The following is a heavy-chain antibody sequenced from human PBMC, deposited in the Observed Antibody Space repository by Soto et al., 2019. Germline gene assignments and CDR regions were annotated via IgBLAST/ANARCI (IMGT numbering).Heavy chain of an antibody. CDR3: AKDDGSGWYVGVGWFDP. J-gene: IGHJ5*02. V-gene: IGHV3-23*01. Sequence: GGSLRLSCAASGFTFSSYAMSWVRQAPGKGLEWVSAISGSGGSTYYADSVKGRFTISRDNSKNTLYLQMNSLRAGDTAVYYCAKDDGSGWYVGVGWFDPWGQGTLVAVSS. CDR1: GFTFSSYA. D-gene: IGHD6-19*01. CDR2: ISGSGGST.